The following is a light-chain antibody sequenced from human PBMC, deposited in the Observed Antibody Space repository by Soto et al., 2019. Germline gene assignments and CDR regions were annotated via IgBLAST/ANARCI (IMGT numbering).Light chain of an antibody. CDR1: QSVSSN. V-gene: IGKV3-15*01. Sequence: EIVMTQSPATLSVSPGERATLSCRASQSVSSNLAWYQQKPGQAPRLLIYGASTRATGIPARFSGSGSGTEFTLTISSLQSEDFAAYYCQQYNNWPPNTFGGGTKVEIQ. J-gene: IGKJ4*01. CDR2: GAS. CDR3: QQYNNWPPNT.